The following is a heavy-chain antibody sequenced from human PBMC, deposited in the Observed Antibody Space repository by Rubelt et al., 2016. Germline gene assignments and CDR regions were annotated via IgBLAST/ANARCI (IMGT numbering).Heavy chain of an antibody. CDR1: GFTFSDHY. D-gene: IGHD6-13*01. V-gene: IGHV3-72*01. CDR3: ARVRGSSWASSFFDS. J-gene: IGHJ4*02. CDR2: TRNKAKGYTT. Sequence: GGLVQPGRSLRLSFAASGFTFSDHYMDWVRQAPGKGLEWVGRTRNKAKGYTTEYAASVQGRFTISRDDSKNLLFLQMNSLKTDDTAVYYCARVRGSSWASSFFDSWGQGTLVTVSS.